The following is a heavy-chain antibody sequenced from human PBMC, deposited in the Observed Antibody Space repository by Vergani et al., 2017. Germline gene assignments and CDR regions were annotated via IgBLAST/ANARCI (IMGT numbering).Heavy chain of an antibody. CDR3: ARAMAQFDP. V-gene: IGHV4-59*08. Sequence: QVQLQESGPGLVKPSETLSLTCTVSGGSISSYYWSWIRQPPGKGLEWIGYIYYSGSTNYNPSLKRRVTISVDTSKNQFSLKLSSVTAADTAVYYCARAMAQFDPWGQGTLVTVSS. D-gene: IGHD5-18*01. CDR1: GGSISSYY. J-gene: IGHJ5*02. CDR2: IYYSGST.